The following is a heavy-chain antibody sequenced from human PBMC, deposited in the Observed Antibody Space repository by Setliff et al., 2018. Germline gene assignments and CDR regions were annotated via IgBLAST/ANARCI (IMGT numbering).Heavy chain of an antibody. J-gene: IGHJ3*01. Sequence: PGGSLRLSCAASGFTFSYAWMHWVRQAPGKGLEWVGRSKSKTAGGAIDYAAPVKGRFTISRDDSKNTLYLQMNSLKTEDTAVYYCTTDPSPTFGGVIGAAFDFWGQGTMVTVSS. V-gene: IGHV3-15*07. D-gene: IGHD3-16*01. CDR3: TTDPSPTFGGVIGAAFDF. CDR2: SKSKTAGGAI. CDR1: GFTFSYAW.